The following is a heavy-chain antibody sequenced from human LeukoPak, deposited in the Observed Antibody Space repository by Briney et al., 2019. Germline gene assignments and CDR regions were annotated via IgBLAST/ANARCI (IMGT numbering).Heavy chain of an antibody. D-gene: IGHD6-19*01. CDR3: ARDSSGWYTRGAFDI. J-gene: IGHJ3*02. CDR1: GGSISSSSYY. Sequence: SETLSLTCTVSGGSISSSSYYWGWIRQPPGKGLEWIGSIYYSGSTYYNPSLKSRITISVDTSKNQFSLKLSSVTAADTAVYYCARDSSGWYTRGAFDIWGQGTMVTVSS. V-gene: IGHV4-39*07. CDR2: IYYSGST.